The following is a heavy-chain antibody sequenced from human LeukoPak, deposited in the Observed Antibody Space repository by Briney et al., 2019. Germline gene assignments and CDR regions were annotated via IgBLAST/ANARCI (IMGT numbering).Heavy chain of an antibody. Sequence: GGSLRLSCAASGFTFSNYWMVWVRQAPGKGLEWVASIKQDGSEKYYVDPMKGRSTISRDNAKNSLYLQMNGLRAEDTAVYYCARMPRGPDVWGKGTTVTVSS. J-gene: IGHJ6*04. CDR2: IKQDGSEK. CDR1: GFTFSNYW. CDR3: ARMPRGPDV. V-gene: IGHV3-7*01. D-gene: IGHD2-2*01.